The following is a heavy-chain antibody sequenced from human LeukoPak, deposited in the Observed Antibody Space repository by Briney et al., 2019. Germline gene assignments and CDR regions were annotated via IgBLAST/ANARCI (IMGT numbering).Heavy chain of an antibody. V-gene: IGHV3-7*01. CDR2: INPDGSER. J-gene: IGHJ6*02. CDR1: GFTFSGSW. Sequence: PGGSLRLSCAASGFTFSGSWMTWVRQTPGGGLEWVAHINPDGSERDYVDSVKGRLTISRDNAANSLSLQMNSLRVEDTAVYYCGRGHYGLDVWGRGTTVTIS. CDR3: GRGHYGLDV.